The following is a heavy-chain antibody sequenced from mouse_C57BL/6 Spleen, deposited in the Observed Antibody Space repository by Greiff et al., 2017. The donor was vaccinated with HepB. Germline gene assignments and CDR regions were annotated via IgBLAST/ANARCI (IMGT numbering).Heavy chain of an antibody. CDR3: ARDRGYSNYYFDY. CDR1: GFTFSSYA. V-gene: IGHV5-4*01. CDR2: ISDGGSYT. J-gene: IGHJ2*01. D-gene: IGHD2-5*01. Sequence: EVQVVESGGGLVKPGGSLKLSCAASGFTFSSYAMSWVRQTPEKRLEWVATISDGGSYTYYPDNVKGRFTISRDNAKNNLYLQMSHLKSEDTAMYHCARDRGYSNYYFDYWGQGTTLTVSS.